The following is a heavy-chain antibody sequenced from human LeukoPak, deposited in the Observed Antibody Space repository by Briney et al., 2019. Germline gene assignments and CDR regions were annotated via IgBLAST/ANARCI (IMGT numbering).Heavy chain of an antibody. V-gene: IGHV3-30*04. CDR1: GFTFSSYA. Sequence: GGSLRLSCAASGFTFSSYAMHWVRQAPGKGLEWVAVISYDGSNKYYADSVKGRFTISRDNSKNTLYLQMNSLRAEDTAVYYCARSEWELSDAFDIWGQGTMVTVSS. CDR2: ISYDGSNK. D-gene: IGHD1-26*01. J-gene: IGHJ3*02. CDR3: ARSEWELSDAFDI.